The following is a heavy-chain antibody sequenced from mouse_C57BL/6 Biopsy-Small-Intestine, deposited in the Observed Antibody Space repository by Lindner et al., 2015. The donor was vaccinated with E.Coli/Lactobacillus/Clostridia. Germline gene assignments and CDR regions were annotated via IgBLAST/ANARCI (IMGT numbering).Heavy chain of an antibody. Sequence: VQLQESGPELVKPGASVKISCKASGYSFTDYNMNWVKQSNGKSLEWIGVINPNYGTTSYNQKFKGKATLTVDQSSSTAYMQLNSLTSEDSAVYFCAKIYAYEDYFDYWGQGTTLTVSS. D-gene: IGHD2-2*01. CDR2: INPNYGTT. CDR1: GYSFTDYN. CDR3: AKIYAYEDYFDY. V-gene: IGHV1-39*01. J-gene: IGHJ2*01.